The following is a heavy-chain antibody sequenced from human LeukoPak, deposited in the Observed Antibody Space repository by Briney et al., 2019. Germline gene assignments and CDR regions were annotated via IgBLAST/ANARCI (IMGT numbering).Heavy chain of an antibody. CDR1: GFTFSSYW. J-gene: IGHJ4*02. D-gene: IGHD6-19*01. Sequence: QPGESLRLSCAASGFTFSSYWMSWVRQAPGKGLEWVANIKQDGSEKYYVDSVKGRFTISRDNAKNSLYLQMNSLGAEDTPVYYCASVIAVAGTSVEYYFAYWGPGTLVTVSS. CDR3: ASVIAVAGTSVEYYFAY. V-gene: IGHV3-7*01. CDR2: IKQDGSEK.